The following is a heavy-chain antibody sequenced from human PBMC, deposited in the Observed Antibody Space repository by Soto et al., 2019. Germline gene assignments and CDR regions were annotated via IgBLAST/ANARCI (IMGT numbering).Heavy chain of an antibody. V-gene: IGHV3-15*07. Sequence: GGSLRLSCAASGFTFSNAWMNWVRQAPGKGLEWVGRIKSKTDGGTTDYAAPVKGRFTISRDDSKNTLYLQMNSLKTEDTAVYYCTTVEFRWWEYYYYYYGMDVWGQGTTVTVSS. CDR1: GFTFSNAW. CDR2: IKSKTDGGTT. J-gene: IGHJ6*02. CDR3: TTVEFRWWEYYYYYYGMDV. D-gene: IGHD2-8*02.